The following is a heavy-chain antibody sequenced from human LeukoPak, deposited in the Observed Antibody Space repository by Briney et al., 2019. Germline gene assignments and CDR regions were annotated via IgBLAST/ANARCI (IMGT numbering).Heavy chain of an antibody. D-gene: IGHD3-9*01. CDR2: IYYSGST. Sequence: SETLSLTCTVSGGSISSSSYYWGWIRQPPGKGLEWIGSIYYSGSTYYNPSLKSRVTISVDTSKNQFSLKLSSVTAADTAVYYCARGGTIFNFDYWGLGTPVTVSS. CDR1: GGSISSSSYY. V-gene: IGHV4-39*07. CDR3: ARGGTIFNFDY. J-gene: IGHJ4*02.